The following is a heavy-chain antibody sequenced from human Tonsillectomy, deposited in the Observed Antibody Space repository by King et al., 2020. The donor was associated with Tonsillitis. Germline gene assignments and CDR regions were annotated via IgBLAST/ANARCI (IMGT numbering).Heavy chain of an antibody. J-gene: IGHJ3*02. V-gene: IGHV3-30*04. CDR3: ARDRWDTYYYDTGPDAFDI. CDR2: ISYDGSNK. CDR1: GFTFSSYA. D-gene: IGHD3-22*01. Sequence: VQLVESGGGVVQPGRSLRLSCAASGFTFSSYAMHWVRQAPGKGLEWVAVISYDGSNKYYADSVKGRFTISRDNSKNTLYLQMNSLRPEDTAVYYCARDRWDTYYYDTGPDAFDIWGQGTMVTVSS.